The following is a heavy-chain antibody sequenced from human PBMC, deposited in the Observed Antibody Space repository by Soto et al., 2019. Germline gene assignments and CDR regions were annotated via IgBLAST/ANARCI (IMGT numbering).Heavy chain of an antibody. Sequence: EVQLVESGGGLVQPGGSLRLSCAASGFAFSTYWMNWVRQAPGKGLEWVANIKQDGSEKYYVDSVKGRFTISRDNAKNSLYLQMNSLRAEDTALYYCATLLDYWGQGTLVTVSS. CDR1: GFAFSTYW. CDR3: ATLLDY. CDR2: IKQDGSEK. V-gene: IGHV3-7*03. J-gene: IGHJ4*02.